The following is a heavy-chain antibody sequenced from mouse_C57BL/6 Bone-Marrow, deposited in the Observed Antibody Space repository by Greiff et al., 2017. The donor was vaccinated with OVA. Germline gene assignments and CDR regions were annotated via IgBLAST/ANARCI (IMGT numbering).Heavy chain of an antibody. CDR1: GFTFTDYY. Sequence: EVKVVESGGGLVQPGGSLSLSCAASGFTFTDYYMSWVRQPPGKALEWLGFIRNKANGYTTEYSASVKGRFTISRDNSQSILYLQMNALRAEDSATYYCARPLLGIYYYAMDYWGQGTSVTVSS. V-gene: IGHV7-3*01. CDR2: IRNKANGYTT. CDR3: ARPLLGIYYYAMDY. D-gene: IGHD2-10*01. J-gene: IGHJ4*01.